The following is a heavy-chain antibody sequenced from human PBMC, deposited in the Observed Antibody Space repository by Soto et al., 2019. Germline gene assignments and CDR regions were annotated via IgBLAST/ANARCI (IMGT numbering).Heavy chain of an antibody. CDR2: LLRPGRST. J-gene: IGHJ5*02. V-gene: IGHV3-23*01. CDR3: AKDAIANDGIWIMDS. D-gene: IGHD3-16*01. CDR1: GFMFSDYA. Sequence: LRLSCAASGFMFSDYAMTWARQAPGKELEWVSGLLRPGRSTYYADSVKGRFTISGDTSANTVYLQMDSLRAEDTAVYYCAKDAIANDGIWIMDSWGQGTVVTVSS.